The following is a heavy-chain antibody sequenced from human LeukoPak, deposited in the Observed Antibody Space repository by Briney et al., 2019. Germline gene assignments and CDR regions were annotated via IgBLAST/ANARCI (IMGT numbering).Heavy chain of an antibody. CDR3: ARDASVSAYY. V-gene: IGHV1-2*06. Sequence: ASVKVSCKASGYTFTGYYMHWVRQAPGQGLEWMGRIDPNSGGTSYAQNFQGRVTMTRDTSISTAYMELTRLTSDDTAVYYCARDASVSAYYWGQGTLVTVSS. CDR1: GYTFTGYY. D-gene: IGHD5/OR15-5a*01. CDR2: IDPNSGGT. J-gene: IGHJ4*02.